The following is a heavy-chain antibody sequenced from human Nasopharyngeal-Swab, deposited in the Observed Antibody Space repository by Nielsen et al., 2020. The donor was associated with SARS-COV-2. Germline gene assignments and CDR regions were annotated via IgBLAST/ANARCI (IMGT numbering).Heavy chain of an antibody. V-gene: IGHV3-73*01. J-gene: IGHJ4*02. D-gene: IGHD1-14*01. CDR2: IRSQANSYAT. Sequence: GESLKISCAASGFIFSGSAMHWVRQASGKGLEWVGRIRSQANSYATVYAVSVKGRFTISRDDSKNTAYLQMNSLKTEDTAVYYCTSPGVQITARRDDYWGQGTLVTVSS. CDR1: GFIFSGSA. CDR3: TSPGVQITARRDDY.